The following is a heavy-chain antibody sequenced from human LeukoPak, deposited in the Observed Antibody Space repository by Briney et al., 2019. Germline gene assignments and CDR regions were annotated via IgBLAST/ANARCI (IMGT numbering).Heavy chain of an antibody. CDR1: GGSISSSSYY. CDR2: IYYSGST. CDR3: ARNFHYDTSGFDAFGI. Sequence: PSETLSLTCTVFGGSISSSSYYWGWIRQPPGKGLEWIGSIYYSGSTNYNPSLKSRVTISVDTSKNQFSLKLSSVTAADTAVYYCARNFHYDTSGFDAFGIWGQGTMVTVSS. D-gene: IGHD3-22*01. V-gene: IGHV4-39*07. J-gene: IGHJ3*02.